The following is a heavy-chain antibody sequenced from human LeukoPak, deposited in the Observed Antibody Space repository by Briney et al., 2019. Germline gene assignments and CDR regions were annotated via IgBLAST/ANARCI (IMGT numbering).Heavy chain of an antibody. CDR3: ARDALKWRTIVGATKGAFDI. D-gene: IGHD1-26*01. CDR2: ISFDGRDK. J-gene: IGHJ3*02. CDR1: EFTFSSFA. Sequence: GGSLRLSCAASEFTFSSFAMHWVRQAPGKGLEWVTLISFDGRDKYYADSVKGRFTISRDNSKNTLYLQMNSLKTEDTAVYYCARDALKWRTIVGATKGAFDIWGQGTMVTVSS. V-gene: IGHV3-30*04.